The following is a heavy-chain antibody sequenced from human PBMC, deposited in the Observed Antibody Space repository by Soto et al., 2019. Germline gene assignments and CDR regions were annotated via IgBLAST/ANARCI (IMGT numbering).Heavy chain of an antibody. D-gene: IGHD2-21*02. CDR2: IYSGGST. J-gene: IGHJ4*02. Sequence: GGSLRLSCAASGFTVSSNYMSWIRQAPGKGLEWISVIYSGGSTYYADSVKGRFTISRDNSKNTLYLQMNSLRAEDTAVYYCASIAYCGGDCYSEYWGQGTLVTVSS. CDR1: GFTVSSNY. CDR3: ASIAYCGGDCYSEY. V-gene: IGHV3-53*01.